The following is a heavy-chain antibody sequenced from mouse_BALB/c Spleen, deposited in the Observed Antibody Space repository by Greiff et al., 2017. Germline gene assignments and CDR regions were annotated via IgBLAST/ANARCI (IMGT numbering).Heavy chain of an antibody. CDR2: INPSSGYT. D-gene: IGHD1-1*01. CDR3: ARSKDYYGSSYDY. Sequence: VKLVESGAELARPGASVKMSCKASGYTFTSYTMHWVKQRPGQGLEWIGYINPSSGYTNYNQKFKDKATLTADKSSSTAYMQLSSLTSEDSAVYYCARSKDYYGSSYDYWGQGTTLTVSS. J-gene: IGHJ2*01. CDR1: GYTFTSYT. V-gene: IGHV1-4*01.